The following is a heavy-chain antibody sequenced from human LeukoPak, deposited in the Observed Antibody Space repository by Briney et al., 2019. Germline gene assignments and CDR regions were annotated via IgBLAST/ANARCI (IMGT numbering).Heavy chain of an antibody. D-gene: IGHD2-21*02. Sequence: GRSLRLSSAASRFTFSSYGMHWVRQAPGKGLEWVAVIWYDGSNKYYADSVKGRFTISRDNSKNTLYLQMNRLRAEDTGVYYCARYCTAYCGGDCPGCYWGQGTVVTVS. V-gene: IGHV3-33*01. CDR2: IWYDGSNK. CDR3: ARYCTAYCGGDCPGCY. J-gene: IGHJ4*02. CDR1: RFTFSSYG.